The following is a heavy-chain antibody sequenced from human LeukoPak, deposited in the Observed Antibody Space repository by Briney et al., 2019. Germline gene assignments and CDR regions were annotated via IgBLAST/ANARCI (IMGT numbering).Heavy chain of an antibody. CDR3: ARYSRSGRPERDYYYGMDV. D-gene: IGHD6-19*01. V-gene: IGHV4-31*03. Sequence: NPSQSRSLACTVAAASVAMGSYGWGWIREHPVNGLEGIGYIYYSGSTYYNPSIKSRVTISVETSKNQFSLKLSSVTAADTAVYYCARYSRSGRPERDYYYGMDVWGQGTTVTVSS. CDR1: AASVAMGSYG. CDR2: IYYSGST. J-gene: IGHJ6*02.